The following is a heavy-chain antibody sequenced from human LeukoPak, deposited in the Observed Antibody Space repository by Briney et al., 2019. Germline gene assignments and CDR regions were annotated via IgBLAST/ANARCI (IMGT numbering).Heavy chain of an antibody. Sequence: GGSLRLSCAASGFTFSSYSMNWVRQAPGKGLEWVSSISSSSYIYYADSVKGRFTISRDNAKNSLYLQMNSLRAEDTAVYYCARAELAHWGYYFDYWGQGTLVTVSS. V-gene: IGHV3-21*01. D-gene: IGHD3-16*01. CDR1: GFTFSSYS. CDR2: ISSSSYI. J-gene: IGHJ4*02. CDR3: ARAELAHWGYYFDY.